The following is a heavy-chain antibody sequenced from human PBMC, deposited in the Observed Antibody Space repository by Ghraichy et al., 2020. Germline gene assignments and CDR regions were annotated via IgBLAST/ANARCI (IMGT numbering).Heavy chain of an antibody. D-gene: IGHD3-10*01. CDR1: GFTFSSYG. Sequence: GGSLRLSCAASGFTFSSYGMHWVRQAPGKGLEWVAFIRYDGSNKYYADSVKGRFTISRDNSKNTLYLQMNSLRAEDTAVYYCAILSGWYYGSGSFSTPDYWGQGTLVTVSS. J-gene: IGHJ4*02. CDR3: AILSGWYYGSGSFSTPDY. CDR2: IRYDGSNK. V-gene: IGHV3-30*02.